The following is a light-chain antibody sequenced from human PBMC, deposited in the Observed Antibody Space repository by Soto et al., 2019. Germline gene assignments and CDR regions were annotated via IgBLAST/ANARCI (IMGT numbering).Light chain of an antibody. Sequence: QSVLTQPPSVSAAPGQKVTISCSGSSSNIGNNYVSWYQQLPGTAPKPLINDNDKRPSGIPDRFSGSKSGTSATLGITGLQTGDEADYFCGTWDSGLSVVLFGGGTKLTVL. CDR2: DND. CDR3: GTWDSGLSVVL. CDR1: SSNIGNNY. V-gene: IGLV1-51*01. J-gene: IGLJ2*01.